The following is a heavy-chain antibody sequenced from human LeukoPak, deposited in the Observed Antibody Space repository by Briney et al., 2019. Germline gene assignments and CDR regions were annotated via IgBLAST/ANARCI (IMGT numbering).Heavy chain of an antibody. V-gene: IGHV4-59*01. Sequence: SETLSLTCTVSGDSISTYYWSWVRQPPGKGLEWIGYIYYSGSTNYNPSLKSRVTISVDTSKKQFFLKLSSVTAADTAVYYCTRVGFWSGYYHFDSWGQGTLVTVSS. CDR1: GDSISTYY. D-gene: IGHD3-3*01. CDR3: TRVGFWSGYYHFDS. CDR2: IYYSGST. J-gene: IGHJ4*02.